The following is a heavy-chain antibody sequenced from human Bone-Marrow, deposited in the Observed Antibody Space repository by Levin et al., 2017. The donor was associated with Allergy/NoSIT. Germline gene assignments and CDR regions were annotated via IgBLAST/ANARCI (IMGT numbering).Heavy chain of an antibody. D-gene: IGHD4-11*01. CDR1: GFTFTKYV. Sequence: QAGGSLRLSCAASGFTFTKYVMSWARQAPGKGLEWVSSVSGTSATTFYADSVKGRFTISRDNSKKTLYLEMDSLRAEDTAVYYCAKAREASKYEAVLSPAPADSWGQGTLVTVSS. J-gene: IGHJ4*02. V-gene: IGHV3-23*01. CDR2: VSGTSATT. CDR3: AKAREASKYEAVLSPAPADS.